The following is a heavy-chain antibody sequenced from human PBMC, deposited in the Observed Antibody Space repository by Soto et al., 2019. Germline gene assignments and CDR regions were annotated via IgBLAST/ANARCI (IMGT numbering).Heavy chain of an antibody. V-gene: IGHV3-23*01. Sequence: VGSLRLSCAASGFSFTTYGMSWVRQAPGKGLEWVSDISSTGLYTYLADSVKGRFTISRDNSKNTLYLQMNSLRVDDTAVYFCTKSWLFEKNWFDPWGQGTLVTVSS. CDR3: TKSWLFEKNWFDP. CDR2: ISSTGLYT. J-gene: IGHJ5*02. D-gene: IGHD3-22*01. CDR1: GFSFTTYG.